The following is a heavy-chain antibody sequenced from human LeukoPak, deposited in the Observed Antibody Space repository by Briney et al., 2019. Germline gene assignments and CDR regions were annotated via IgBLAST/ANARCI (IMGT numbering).Heavy chain of an antibody. CDR3: AKGYDRGERRFDY. CDR2: ISGSGGST. CDR1: GFTFSSYA. J-gene: IGHJ4*02. D-gene: IGHD5-12*01. Sequence: PGGSLRLSCAASGFTFSSYAMSWVRQAPGKGLECVSGISGSGGSTSYADSVKGRFTISRDNSKNTLYLQLNSLRAEDTAVYYCAKGYDRGERRFDYWGQGTLVTVSS. V-gene: IGHV3-23*01.